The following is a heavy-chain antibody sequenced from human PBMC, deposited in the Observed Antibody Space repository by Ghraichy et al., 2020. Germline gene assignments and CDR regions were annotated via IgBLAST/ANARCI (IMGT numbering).Heavy chain of an antibody. CDR1: GYSIRSGYF. CDR3: ATLAVAGPLDY. V-gene: IGHV4-38-2*02. CDR2: IYHTGNT. Sequence: SETLSLTCTVSGYSIRSGYFWGWIRQPPGKGLEWIGRIYHTGNTHYKPSLKSRVTISVDTSKNQFSLRLTSVTAADTAVYYCATLAVAGPLDYWGQGTLVTVSS. D-gene: IGHD6-19*01. J-gene: IGHJ4*02.